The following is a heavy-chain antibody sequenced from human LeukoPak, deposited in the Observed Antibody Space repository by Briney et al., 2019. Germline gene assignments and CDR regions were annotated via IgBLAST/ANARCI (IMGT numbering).Heavy chain of an antibody. CDR1: GFTFSSYG. Sequence: PGGSLRLSCAASGFTFSSYGMNWVRQAPGKGLEWVSSISSSNTYIYYADSVKGRFTISRDNAKNSLYLQMNSLRAEDTAVYYCARGGNSGYKSNAFDIWGQGTMVTVSS. J-gene: IGHJ3*02. D-gene: IGHD3-22*01. V-gene: IGHV3-21*01. CDR3: ARGGNSGYKSNAFDI. CDR2: ISSSNTYI.